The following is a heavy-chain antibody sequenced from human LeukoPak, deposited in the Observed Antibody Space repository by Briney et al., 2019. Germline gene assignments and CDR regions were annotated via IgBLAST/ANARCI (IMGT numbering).Heavy chain of an antibody. D-gene: IGHD6-13*01. Sequence: ASVKVSCKASGYTFTGYYMHWVRQAPGQGLEWMGWINPNSGGTNYAQKFQGRVTMTRDTSINTAYMELSSLRFDDTAVYYCARGATAGRFSLRPTGAYYMDVWGKGTTVTVSS. CDR1: GYTFTGYY. J-gene: IGHJ6*03. CDR2: INPNSGGT. V-gene: IGHV1-2*02. CDR3: ARGATAGRFSLRPTGAYYMDV.